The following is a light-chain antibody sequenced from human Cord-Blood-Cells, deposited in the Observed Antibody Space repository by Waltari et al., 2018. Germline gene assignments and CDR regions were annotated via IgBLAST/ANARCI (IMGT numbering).Light chain of an antibody. CDR2: SHD. V-gene: IGLV1-44*01. Sequence: QSVLPQPPSASGTPGQRVTISCYGSSSNIGRTTVNRYQQLPGTAPKLLIYSHDQRPSGVPDRFSGSKSGTSASLAISGLQSEDEADYYCAAWDDSLNGLWVFGGGTKLTVL. CDR3: AAWDDSLNGLWV. CDR1: SSNIGRTT. J-gene: IGLJ3*02.